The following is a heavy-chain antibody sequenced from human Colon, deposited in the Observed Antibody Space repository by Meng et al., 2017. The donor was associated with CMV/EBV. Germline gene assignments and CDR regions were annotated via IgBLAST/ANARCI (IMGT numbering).Heavy chain of an antibody. CDR2: IRYDGSDA. Sequence: GESLKISCAASGFTFSSYGMHWVRQAPGKGLEWLSFIRYDGSDAYYADSVKGRFTVSRDNSQNTLHLQMNSLRVEDSAVYYCAKAHDIVISRGMDVWGQGTPVTVSS. CDR3: AKAHDIVISRGMDV. D-gene: IGHD2/OR15-2a*01. V-gene: IGHV3-30*02. J-gene: IGHJ6*02. CDR1: GFTFSSYG.